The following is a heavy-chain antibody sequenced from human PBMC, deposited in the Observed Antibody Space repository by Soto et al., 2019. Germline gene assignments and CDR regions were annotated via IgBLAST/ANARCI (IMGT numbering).Heavy chain of an antibody. CDR3: TTLPRYCSGGSCYSAEYFQH. CDR2: IKSKTDGGTT. CDR1: GFTFSNAW. Sequence: GGSLRLSCAASGFTFSNAWMSWVRQAPGKGLEWVGRIKSKTDGGTTDYAAPVKGRFTISRDDSKNTLYLQMNSLKTEDTAVYYCTTLPRYCSGGSCYSAEYFQHWGQGTLVTVSS. J-gene: IGHJ1*01. V-gene: IGHV3-15*01. D-gene: IGHD2-15*01.